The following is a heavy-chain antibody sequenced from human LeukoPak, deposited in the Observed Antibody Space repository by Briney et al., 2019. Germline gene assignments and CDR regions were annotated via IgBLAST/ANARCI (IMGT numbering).Heavy chain of an antibody. V-gene: IGHV3-30*18. CDR2: ISYDGSNK. D-gene: IGHD3-3*01. CDR3: AKDAHRSGLDY. J-gene: IGHJ4*02. Sequence: GGSLRLSCAASGFTFSSYGMHWVRQAPGKGLEWVAVISYDGSNKYYADSVKGRFTISRDNSKNTLYLQMNSLRAEDTAVYYCAKDAHRSGLDYWGQGTLVTVSS. CDR1: GFTFSSYG.